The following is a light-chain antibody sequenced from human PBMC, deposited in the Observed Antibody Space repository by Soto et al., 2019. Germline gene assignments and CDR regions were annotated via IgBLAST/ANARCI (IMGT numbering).Light chain of an antibody. V-gene: IGKV3-20*01. CDR3: QQYGSSPWT. CDR1: QSVSSSY. J-gene: IGKJ1*01. CDR2: GAS. Sequence: EIVLTQSPGTLSLSPGERATLSCRASQSVSSSYLAWYQQKPGQAPRLLIYGASSRATGIPDRXSGSXSGXXXXXXXXXXEPEDFAXYYCQQYGSSPWTFGQGTKVEIK.